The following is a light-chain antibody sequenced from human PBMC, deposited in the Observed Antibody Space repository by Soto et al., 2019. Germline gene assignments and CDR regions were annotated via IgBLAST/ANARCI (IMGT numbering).Light chain of an antibody. CDR1: QDISNY. J-gene: IGKJ4*01. CDR3: QQYDNLLSLT. V-gene: IGKV1-33*01. Sequence: DIPSTPYPSPPSASFGDRVTLTCPASQDISNYLNWYQQKPGKAPKLLIYDASNLETGVPSRFSGSGSGTDFTFTISSLQPEDIATYYCQQYDNLLSLTFGGGTKVDI. CDR2: DAS.